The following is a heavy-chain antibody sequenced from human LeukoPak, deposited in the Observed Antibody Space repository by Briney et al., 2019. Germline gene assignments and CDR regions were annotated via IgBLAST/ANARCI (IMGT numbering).Heavy chain of an antibody. J-gene: IGHJ4*02. CDR1: GFTFSSYW. D-gene: IGHD3-3*01. V-gene: IGHV3-74*01. CDR2: VSSDGSIT. CDR3: VRAVGGNDGRTFGY. Sequence: GGSLRLSCAASGFTFSSYWMHWVRHAPGKGLVWVSRVSSDGSITDYTDSVKGRFTISRDNAKNTLYLQMNSLRAEDTAMYYCVRAVGGNDGRTFGYWAQGTLVTVSS.